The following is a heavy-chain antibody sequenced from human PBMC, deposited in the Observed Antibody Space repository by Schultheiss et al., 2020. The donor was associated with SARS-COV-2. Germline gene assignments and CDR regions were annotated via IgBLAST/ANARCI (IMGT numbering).Heavy chain of an antibody. CDR1: GGSISSYY. Sequence: GSLRLSCTVSGGSISSYYWSWIRQPAGKGLEWIGRIYTSGSTNYNPSLKSRVTISVDTSKNQFSLKLSSVTAADTAVYYCAREGSTRFDPWGQGTLVTVSS. CDR2: IYTSGST. V-gene: IGHV4-4*07. J-gene: IGHJ5*02. CDR3: AREGSTRFDP.